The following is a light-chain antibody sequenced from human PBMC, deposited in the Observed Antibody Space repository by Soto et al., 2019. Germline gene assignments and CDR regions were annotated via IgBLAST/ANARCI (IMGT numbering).Light chain of an antibody. J-gene: IGLJ3*02. CDR2: DVT. Sequence: QLVLTQPASVSGSPGQSITISCTGTSSDVGGYNYVSWYQQYPGKAPKLMIYDVTTRPSGVSSRFSGSKSGNTASLTISGLQAEDEADYYCSSFTTSSTWVFGAGTKLTVL. CDR1: SSDVGGYNY. V-gene: IGLV2-14*01. CDR3: SSFTTSSTWV.